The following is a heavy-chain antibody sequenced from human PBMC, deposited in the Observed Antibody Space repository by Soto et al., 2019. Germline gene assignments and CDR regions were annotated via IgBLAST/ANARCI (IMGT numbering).Heavy chain of an antibody. CDR2: IYCSGST. CDR1: GGSISSGDYY. D-gene: IGHD6-13*01. Sequence: SETLSLTCTVSGGSISSGDYYWTWIRQHPGKGLEWIGYIYCSGSTYQNPSLKSRVTISVDTSKNQFSLKLSSVTAADTAVYYCARATYSSSWTCGQGTLVTVSS. J-gene: IGHJ5*02. V-gene: IGHV4-31*03. CDR3: ARATYSSSWT.